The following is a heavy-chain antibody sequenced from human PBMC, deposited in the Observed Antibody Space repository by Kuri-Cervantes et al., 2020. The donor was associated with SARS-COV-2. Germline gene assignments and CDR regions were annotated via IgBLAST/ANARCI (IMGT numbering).Heavy chain of an antibody. J-gene: IGHJ4*02. CDR1: AYTFTSYY. V-gene: IGHV1-18*04. CDR2: ISAYNGNT. D-gene: IGHD3-10*01. CDR3: ARQLGHLDY. Sequence: ASVKVSCKPSAYTFTSYYFHWVRQVPGQGLEWMGWISAYNGNTNYAQKLQGRVTMTTDTSTSTAYMELRSLRSDDTAVYYCARQLGHLDYWGQGTLVTVSS.